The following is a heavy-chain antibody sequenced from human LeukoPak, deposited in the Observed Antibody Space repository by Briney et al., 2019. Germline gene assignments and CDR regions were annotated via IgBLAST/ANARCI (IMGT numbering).Heavy chain of an antibody. CDR1: GFTFSSYG. CDR2: IRYDGSNK. D-gene: IGHD3-9*01. J-gene: IGHJ4*02. CDR3: AKTSGLRYFDWSFDY. V-gene: IGHV3-30*02. Sequence: GGSLRLSCAASGFTFSSYGMHWVRQAPGKGLEWVAFIRYDGSNKYYADSVKGRFTISRDNSKNTLYLQMNSLRAEDTAVYYCAKTSGLRYFDWSFDYWGQGTLVTVSS.